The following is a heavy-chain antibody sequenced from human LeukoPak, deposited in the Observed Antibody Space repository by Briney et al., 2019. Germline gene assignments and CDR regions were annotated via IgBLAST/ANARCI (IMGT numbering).Heavy chain of an antibody. CDR3: ARANGGADS. CDR1: GFTVNNYW. V-gene: IGHV3-74*01. J-gene: IGHJ4*02. D-gene: IGHD3-10*01. Sequence: PGGSLRLSCAASGFTVNNYWMYWVRQPPGKGLVWISLIKNDGRSTTYADSVKGRFTISRDNGKSMLYLQMNSLRAEDTALYYCARANGGADSWGQGTLVTVSS. CDR2: IKNDGRST.